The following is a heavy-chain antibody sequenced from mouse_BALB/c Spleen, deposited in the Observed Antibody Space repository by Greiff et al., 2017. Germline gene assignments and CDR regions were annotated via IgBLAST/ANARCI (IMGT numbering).Heavy chain of an antibody. V-gene: IGHV5-17*02. CDR1: GITFSSFG. D-gene: IGHD4-1*01. CDR3: ARSWAMDY. J-gene: IGHJ4*01. CDR2: ISSGSSTI. Sequence: EVQRVVSGGVLVQPGGSRKLSCAPSGITFSSFGMHWVRKALEKGLEWVAYISSGSSTIYYADTVKGRFTISRDNPKNTLFLQMTSLRSEDTAMYYCARSWAMDYWGQGTSVTVCS.